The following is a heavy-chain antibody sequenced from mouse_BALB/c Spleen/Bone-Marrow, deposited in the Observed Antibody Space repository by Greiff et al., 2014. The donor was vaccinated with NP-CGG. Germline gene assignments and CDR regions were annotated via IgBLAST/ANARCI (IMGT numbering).Heavy chain of an antibody. V-gene: IGHV1-12*01. CDR2: FYPGNGDT. CDR1: GYTFTSYS. J-gene: IGHJ3*01. Sequence: SGAELVKPGASVKMSCKASGYTFTSYSMHWVKQTPGQGLEWIGTFYPGNGDTSYNQKFKGKATLTADTFSSTDYMQLSSLTSEDSAVYYCARGWLITYWGQGTLVTVSA. D-gene: IGHD1-1*02. CDR3: ARGWLITY.